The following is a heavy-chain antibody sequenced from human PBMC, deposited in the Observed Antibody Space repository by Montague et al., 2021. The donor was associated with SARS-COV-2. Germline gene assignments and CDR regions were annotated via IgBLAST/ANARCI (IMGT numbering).Heavy chain of an antibody. CDR1: GFPISSGNH. Sequence: SETLSLTCSVTGFPISSGNHWGWIRQSPGKGLVWFGSLYYSGNAYYSPSLRSRVTISVDTSRSQLSVQLTSVTVADTAIYYCARGIDFGLVASRSHYFDTWGQGTLVSVSS. CDR2: LYYSGNA. D-gene: IGHD3-3*01. V-gene: IGHV4-38-2*02. J-gene: IGHJ4*02. CDR3: ARGIDFGLVASRSHYFDT.